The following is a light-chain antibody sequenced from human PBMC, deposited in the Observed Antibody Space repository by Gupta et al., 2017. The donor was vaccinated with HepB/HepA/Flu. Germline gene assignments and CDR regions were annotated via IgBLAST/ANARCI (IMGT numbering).Light chain of an antibody. V-gene: IGKV1-6*01. Sequence: IQMTHSPSSLSASIGERVAITCRASQGIRNDVSWYQQKPGKAPKLLIFAASSAQSGVPSRFSGSGSGTDFTLTISMLHPEDFANYYCRQDDTYPKTFGQGTKVEVK. J-gene: IGKJ1*01. CDR1: QGIRND. CDR3: RQDDTYPKT. CDR2: AAS.